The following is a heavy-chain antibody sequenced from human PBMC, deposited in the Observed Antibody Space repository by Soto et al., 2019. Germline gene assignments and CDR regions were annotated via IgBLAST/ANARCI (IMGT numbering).Heavy chain of an antibody. CDR2: RVPIFCRA. Sequence: SEKVPCKPSGGTFSSYAIICVRQAPGQGIEWMGGRVPIFCRANSVQKCQGRGTSPAGESTRTAYMEQSRLSSEGTAVYYCARWERGYGQNGPGGAYWGQGTLVDVS. V-gene: IGHV1-69*13. J-gene: IGHJ4*02. D-gene: IGHD2-21*01. CDR1: GGTFSSYA. CDR3: ARWERGYGQNGPGGAY.